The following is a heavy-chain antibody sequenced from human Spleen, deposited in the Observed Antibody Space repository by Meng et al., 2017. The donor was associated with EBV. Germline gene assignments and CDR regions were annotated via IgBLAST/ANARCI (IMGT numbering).Heavy chain of an antibody. CDR3: ARVTWLRGVRGHFDS. V-gene: IGHV4-61*01. CDR1: GGPMNSERYY. J-gene: IGHJ4*02. CDR2: IHYSEGS. Sequence: QLQLQESGPVMVKPSETLSLTCTVSGGPMNSERYYWGWIRQPPGKGLEWIGYIHYSEGSSHNPSLKSRVTISLDTSKNQVSLKLSSVTAADTALYYCARVTWLRGVRGHFDSWGQGTLVTVSS. D-gene: IGHD3-10*01.